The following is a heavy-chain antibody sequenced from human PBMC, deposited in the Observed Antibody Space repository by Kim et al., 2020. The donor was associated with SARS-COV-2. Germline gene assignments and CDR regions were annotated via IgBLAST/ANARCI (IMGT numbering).Heavy chain of an antibody. CDR3: ARDLFPRSASRFDP. V-gene: IGHV3-48*02. D-gene: IGHD2-21*01. J-gene: IGHJ5*02. Sequence: ADSVKGRFTISRDNAKNSLYLQMNSLRDEDTAVYYCARDLFPRSASRFDPWGQGTLVTVSS.